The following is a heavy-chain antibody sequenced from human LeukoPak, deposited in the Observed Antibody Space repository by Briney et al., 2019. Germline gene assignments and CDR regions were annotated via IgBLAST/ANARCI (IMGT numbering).Heavy chain of an antibody. CDR3: ARDGRWEEVVVVPAAIENNWFDP. D-gene: IGHD2-2*02. J-gene: IGHJ5*02. CDR1: GYTFTSYA. Sequence: ASVKVSCKASGYTFTSYAMNWVRQAPGQGLEWMGWINTNTGNPTCAQGFTGRFVFSLDTSVSTAYLQISSLKAEDTAVCYCARDGRWEEVVVVPAAIENNWFDPWGQGTLVTVSS. CDR2: INTNTGNP. V-gene: IGHV7-4-1*02.